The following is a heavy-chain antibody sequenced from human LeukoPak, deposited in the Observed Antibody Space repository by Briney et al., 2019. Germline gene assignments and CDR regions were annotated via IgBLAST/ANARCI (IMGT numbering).Heavy chain of an antibody. V-gene: IGHV3-21*01. CDR1: GFTFSSYS. Sequence: GSLRLSCAASGFTFSSYSMNWVRQAPGKGLEWVSSISSSSSYIYYADSVKGRLTISRDNAKNSLYLQMNSLRAEDTAVYYCARDNGIDAFDIWGQGTMVTVSS. CDR3: ARDNGIDAFDI. CDR2: ISSSSSYI. D-gene: IGHD2-8*01. J-gene: IGHJ3*02.